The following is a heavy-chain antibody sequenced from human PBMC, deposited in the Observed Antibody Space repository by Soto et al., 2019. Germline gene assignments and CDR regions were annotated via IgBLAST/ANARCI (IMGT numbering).Heavy chain of an antibody. CDR2: INHSGST. J-gene: IGHJ4*02. CDR3: ARGLGEFQ. V-gene: IGHV4-34*01. Sequence: PSETLSLTCAVYGGSFSGYYWSWIRQPPGKGLEWIGEINHSGSTNYNPSLKSRFTISRDNSKNTLYLQMNSLRAEDTAVYYCARGLGEFQWGQGTLVTVSS. CDR1: GGSFSGYY. D-gene: IGHD3-10*01.